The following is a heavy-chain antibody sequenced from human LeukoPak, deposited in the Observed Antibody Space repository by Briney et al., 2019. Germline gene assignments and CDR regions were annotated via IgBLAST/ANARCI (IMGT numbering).Heavy chain of an antibody. CDR1: GFTFSRTW. Sequence: GGSLRLSCTVSGFTFSRTWMRWVRQAPGKGLEWVSPINGDGTSTNYADSVKGRFTISRDNAKNTLFLQMNSLTAEDTAVYYWARDGLLGAAVSCGQGDLFTVSS. D-gene: IGHD2-15*01. CDR2: INGDGTST. V-gene: IGHV3-74*01. CDR3: ARDGLLGAAVS. J-gene: IGHJ5*02.